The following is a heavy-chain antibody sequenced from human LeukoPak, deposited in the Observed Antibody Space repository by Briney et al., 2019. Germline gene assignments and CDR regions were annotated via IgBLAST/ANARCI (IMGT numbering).Heavy chain of an antibody. D-gene: IGHD2-15*01. Sequence: SETLSLTCAVSGYSISSGYYWGWTRQPPGKGLECIGSIYHSGSTYYNPSLKSRVTISVDTSKNQFSLKLSSVTAADTAVYYCASPNCSGGSCYSEAFDIWGQGTMVTVSS. V-gene: IGHV4-38-2*01. J-gene: IGHJ3*02. CDR2: IYHSGST. CDR1: GYSISSGYY. CDR3: ASPNCSGGSCYSEAFDI.